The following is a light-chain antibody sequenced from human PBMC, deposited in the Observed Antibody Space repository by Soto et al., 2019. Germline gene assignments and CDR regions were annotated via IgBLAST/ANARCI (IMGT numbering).Light chain of an antibody. CDR2: HVT. CDR1: SSDVGAYNY. Sequence: QSALTQPASVSGSLGQSITISCSGTSSDVGAYNYVSWYQQYPGKAPKLMIYHVTDRPSGVSNRFSGSKSGNTASLTISGLQAEDEADYYCCSYTTSNTFVFGTGTKATVL. J-gene: IGLJ1*01. V-gene: IGLV2-14*01. CDR3: CSYTTSNTFV.